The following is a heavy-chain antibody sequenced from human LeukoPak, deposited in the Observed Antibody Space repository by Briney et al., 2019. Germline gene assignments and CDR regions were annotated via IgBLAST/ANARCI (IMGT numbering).Heavy chain of an antibody. D-gene: IGHD6-13*01. Sequence: GGSLRLSCAASGFTFSSYDIHWVRQAPGRGLEWVAFIRYDGSNKYYADSVKGRFTISRDNSKNTLYLQMNSLRAEDTAVYYCAKEGSSWEYYYYYYMDVWGKGTTVTISS. J-gene: IGHJ6*03. V-gene: IGHV3-30*02. CDR3: AKEGSSWEYYYYYYMDV. CDR2: IRYDGSNK. CDR1: GFTFSSYD.